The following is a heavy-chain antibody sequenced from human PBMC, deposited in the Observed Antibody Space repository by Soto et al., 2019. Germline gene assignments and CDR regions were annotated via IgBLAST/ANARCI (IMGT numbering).Heavy chain of an antibody. J-gene: IGHJ3*02. CDR2: ISSSSSYI. CDR3: ARESYAVRGEGGAFDI. V-gene: IGHV3-21*01. CDR1: GFTFSSYS. Sequence: EVQLVESGGGLVKPGGSLRLSCAASGFTFSSYSMNWVRQAPGKGLEWVSSISSSSSYIYYADSVKGRFTISRDNAKNSLYLQMNSLSAEDTAVYYCARESYAVRGEGGAFDIWGQGTMVTVSS. D-gene: IGHD3-10*01.